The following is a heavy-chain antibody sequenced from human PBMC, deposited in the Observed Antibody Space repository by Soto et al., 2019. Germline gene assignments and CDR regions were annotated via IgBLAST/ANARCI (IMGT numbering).Heavy chain of an antibody. CDR2: ISYDGSNK. J-gene: IGHJ4*02. D-gene: IGHD3-10*01. V-gene: IGHV3-30-3*01. Sequence: QVQLVESGGGVVQPGRSLRLSCAASGFTFSSYAMHWVRQAPGKGLAWVAVISYDGSNKYYADSVKGRFTISRDNSKNTPYLQMNSLRAEDTAVYYCARDPMGRYYGSGTYYFDYWGQGTLVTVSS. CDR3: ARDPMGRYYGSGTYYFDY. CDR1: GFTFSSYA.